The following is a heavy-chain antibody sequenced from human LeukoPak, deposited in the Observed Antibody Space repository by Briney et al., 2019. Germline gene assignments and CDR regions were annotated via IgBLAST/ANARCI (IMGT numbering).Heavy chain of an antibody. CDR2: IKHDGSEK. Sequence: GGSLRLSCAASGFTFSSFWMSWVRQAPGKGLEWVANIKHDGSEKYYVDSVKGRFTISRDNAKDSLYLQMNSLRVEDTAVYYCARSRTAGVWGQGTTVTVSS. V-gene: IGHV3-7*04. CDR1: GFTFSSFW. J-gene: IGHJ6*02. CDR3: ARSRTAGV. D-gene: IGHD1-1*01.